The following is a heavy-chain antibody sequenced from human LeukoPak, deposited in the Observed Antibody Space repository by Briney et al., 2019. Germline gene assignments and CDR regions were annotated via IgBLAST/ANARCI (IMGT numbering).Heavy chain of an antibody. CDR3: AKRELVLGSGRYFDY. V-gene: IGHV3-23*01. Sequence: GGSLRLSCAASGFTFSSYAMSWVRQAPGKGLEWVSAISGSGGSTYYADSVKGRFTISRDNSKNTLYLQMNILRAEDTAVYYCAKRELVLGSGRYFDYWGQGTLVTVSS. CDR1: GFTFSSYA. CDR2: ISGSGGST. D-gene: IGHD6-6*01. J-gene: IGHJ4*02.